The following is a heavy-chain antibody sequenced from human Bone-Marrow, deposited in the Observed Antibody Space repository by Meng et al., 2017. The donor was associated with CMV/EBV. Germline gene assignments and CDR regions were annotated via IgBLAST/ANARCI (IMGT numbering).Heavy chain of an antibody. J-gene: IGHJ4*02. Sequence: GSLRLSCTVSGGSISSSSYYWGWIRQPPGKGLEWIGSIYYSGSTYYNPSLKSRVTISEDASKKQFSLNLNFVTAADTALYFCARDNMGSLDYWGQGALVTVSS. CDR2: IYYSGST. CDR1: GGSISSSSYY. V-gene: IGHV4-39*07. CDR3: ARDNMGSLDY. D-gene: IGHD1-26*01.